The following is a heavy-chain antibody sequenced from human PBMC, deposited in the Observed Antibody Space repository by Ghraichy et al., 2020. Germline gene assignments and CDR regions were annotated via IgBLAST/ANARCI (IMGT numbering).Heavy chain of an antibody. D-gene: IGHD2-2*01. CDR2: ISYDGSNK. CDR3: AKGLAVGAYAPFDY. CDR1: GFTFSSYG. Sequence: GGSLRLSCAASGFTFSSYGMHWVRQAPGKGLEWVAVISYDGSNKYYADSVKGRFTISRDNSKNTLYLQMNSLRAEDTAVYYCAKGLAVGAYAPFDYWGQGTLVTVSS. J-gene: IGHJ4*02. V-gene: IGHV3-30*18.